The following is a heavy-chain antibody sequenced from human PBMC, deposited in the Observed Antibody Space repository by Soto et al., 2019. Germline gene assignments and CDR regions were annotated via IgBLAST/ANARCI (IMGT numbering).Heavy chain of an antibody. CDR2: IKSKTDGGTT. J-gene: IGHJ5*02. Sequence: GGSLRLSCAASGFSFSDSAMHWVRQASGKGLEWVGRIKSKTDGGTTDYAAPVKGRFTISRDDSKNTLYLQMNSLKTEDTAVYYCTTDISSHSNWNDPSLEYNWFDPWGQGTLVTVSS. D-gene: IGHD1-1*01. V-gene: IGHV3-15*07. CDR3: TTDISSHSNWNDPSLEYNWFDP. CDR1: GFSFSDSA.